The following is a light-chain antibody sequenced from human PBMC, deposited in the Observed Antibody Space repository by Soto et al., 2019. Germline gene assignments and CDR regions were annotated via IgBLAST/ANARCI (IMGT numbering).Light chain of an antibody. J-gene: IGKJ4*01. CDR3: RQRSVLFT. CDR1: QSVSTA. Sequence: EIVLTQSPATLSLSPGERATLSCRTSQSVSTALAWYQQKPGQPPRLLIYDSSNRATGIPARFSGSGSGTDFTLTSSSLEPEDSAVYYCRQRSVLFTFGGGTKVDIK. V-gene: IGKV3-11*01. CDR2: DSS.